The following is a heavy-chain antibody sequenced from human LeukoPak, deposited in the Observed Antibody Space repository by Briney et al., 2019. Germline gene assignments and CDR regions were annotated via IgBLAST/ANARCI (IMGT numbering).Heavy chain of an antibody. D-gene: IGHD6-13*01. J-gene: IGHJ4*02. CDR3: ATQAAAVGYYFDY. Sequence: SETLSLTCTVSGGSISSYYWSWIRQPPGKGLEWIGYIYYSGSTYYNPSLKSRVTISVDTSKNQFSLKLSSVTAADTAVYYCATQAAAVGYYFDYWGQGTLVTVSS. V-gene: IGHV4-59*04. CDR1: GGSISSYY. CDR2: IYYSGST.